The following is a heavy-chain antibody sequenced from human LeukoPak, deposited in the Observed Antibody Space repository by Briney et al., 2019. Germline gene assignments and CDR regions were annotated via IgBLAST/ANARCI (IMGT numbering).Heavy chain of an antibody. CDR2: ISYDGSNK. D-gene: IGHD4-23*01. CDR1: GFAFSSYA. V-gene: IGHV3-30-3*01. J-gene: IGHJ4*02. Sequence: PGGSLRLSCAAPGFAFSSYAMHWVRQAPGKGLEWVAVISYDGSNKYYADSVKGRFTISRDNSKNTLYLQMNSLRAEDTAVYYCARLYGGNGYWGQGTLVTVSS. CDR3: ARLYGGNGY.